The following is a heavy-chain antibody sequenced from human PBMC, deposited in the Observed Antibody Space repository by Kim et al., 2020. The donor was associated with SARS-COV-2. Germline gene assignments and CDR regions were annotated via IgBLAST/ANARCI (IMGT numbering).Heavy chain of an antibody. CDR2: INTNTGNP. Sequence: ASVKVSCKASGYTFTSYAMNWVRQAPGQGLEWMGWINTNTGNPTYAQGFTGRFVFSLDTSVSTAYLQISSLKAEDTAVYYCARPYYDFWSGYYAFDYWGQGTLVPVSS. CDR1: GYTFTSYA. V-gene: IGHV7-4-1*02. D-gene: IGHD3-3*01. J-gene: IGHJ4*02. CDR3: ARPYYDFWSGYYAFDY.